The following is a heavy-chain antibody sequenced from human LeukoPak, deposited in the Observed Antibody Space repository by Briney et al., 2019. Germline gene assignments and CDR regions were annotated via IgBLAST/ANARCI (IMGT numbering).Heavy chain of an antibody. V-gene: IGHV1-2*02. CDR1: GYTFTGYY. J-gene: IGHJ4*02. CDR2: INPNSGGT. CDR3: ARDGYTNGVSYRGDY. Sequence: GASVKVSCKASGYTFTGYYMHWVRQAPGQGLEWMGWINPNSGGTNYAQKFQGRVTMTRDTSITTTYMEMSRLKSDDTAVYYCARDGYTNGVSYRGDYWGQGTLVAVSS. D-gene: IGHD2-8*01.